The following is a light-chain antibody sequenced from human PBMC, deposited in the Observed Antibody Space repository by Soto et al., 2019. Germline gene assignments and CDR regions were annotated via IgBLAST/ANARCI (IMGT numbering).Light chain of an antibody. CDR2: GAS. CDR3: QQYET. CDR1: QSVISNY. J-gene: IGKJ1*01. Sequence: EIVLTQSPGTLSLSPGERATLSCRASQSVISNYLAWYQHKPGQAPRLLIYGASSRATGIPDRFSGSGSETDFTLXISRLEPEDFAVYYCQQYETFGQGTKVDIK. V-gene: IGKV3-20*01.